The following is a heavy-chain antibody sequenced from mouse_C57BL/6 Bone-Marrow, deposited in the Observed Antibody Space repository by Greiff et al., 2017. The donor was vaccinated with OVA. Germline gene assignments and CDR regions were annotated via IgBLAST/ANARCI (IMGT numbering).Heavy chain of an antibody. J-gene: IGHJ1*03. CDR2: IDTGSGNI. V-gene: IGHV1-76*01. Sequence: QVQLQQSGAELVRPGASVKLSCKASGYTFTDYYINWVKQRPGQGLEWIARIDTGSGNIYYTEKFKGKTTLTAEKSSSTAYMQLSSLTSEDSAVYFCARSGLWSYWYFDVWGTGTTVTVAS. CDR1: GYTFTDYY. D-gene: IGHD1-1*02. CDR3: ARSGLWSYWYFDV.